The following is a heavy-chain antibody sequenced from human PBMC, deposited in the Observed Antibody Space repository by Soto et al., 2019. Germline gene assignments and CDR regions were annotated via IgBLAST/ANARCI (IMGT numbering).Heavy chain of an antibody. D-gene: IGHD5-12*01. CDR3: ARHHGPTTSENWFDP. Sequence: ASVKVSCKVSGYTFFTYDISWVRQAPGQGLEWMGWISTYSGDTKYAQKFQGRVTMTTDTSTTTAYLELRSLRYDDTAVYYCARHHGPTTSENWFDPWGQGTLVTV. CDR2: ISTYSGDT. CDR1: GYTFFTYD. J-gene: IGHJ5*02. V-gene: IGHV1-18*01.